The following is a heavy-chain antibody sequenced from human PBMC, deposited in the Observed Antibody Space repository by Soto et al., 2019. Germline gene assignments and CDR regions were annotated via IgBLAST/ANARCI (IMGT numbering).Heavy chain of an antibody. CDR1: GGSISSGGYY. CDR2: IYYSGST. Sequence: SETLSLTCTVSGGSISSGGYYWSWIRQHPGKGLEWIGYIYYSGSTYYNPSLKSRVTISVDTSKNQFSLKLSSVTAADTAVYYCARGETYYYDSSGYYNKYYFDYWGQGTLVTVSS. CDR3: ARGETYYYDSSGYYNKYYFDY. D-gene: IGHD3-22*01. J-gene: IGHJ4*02. V-gene: IGHV4-31*03.